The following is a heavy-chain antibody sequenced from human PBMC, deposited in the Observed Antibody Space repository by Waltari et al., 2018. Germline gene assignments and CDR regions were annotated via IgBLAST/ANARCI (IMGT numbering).Heavy chain of an antibody. V-gene: IGHV3-30*18. J-gene: IGHJ4*02. CDR2: ISYDGSNK. CDR1: GFTFSSYG. Sequence: QVQLVESGGGVVQPGRSLRLSCAASGFTFSSYGMHWVRQAPGKGLEWVAVISYDGSNKYDADAVKGRFTISRDNSKNTLYLQMNSLRAEDTAVYYCAKAPMSLTGTPYYFDYWGQGTLVTVSS. CDR3: AKAPMSLTGTPYYFDY. D-gene: IGHD1-20*01.